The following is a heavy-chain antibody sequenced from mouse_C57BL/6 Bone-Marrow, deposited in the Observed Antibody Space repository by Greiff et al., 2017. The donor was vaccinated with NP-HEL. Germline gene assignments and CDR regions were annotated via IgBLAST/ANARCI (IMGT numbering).Heavy chain of an antibody. Sequence: EVQRVESGGGLVKPGGSLKLSCAASGFTFSSYAMSWDRQTPEKRLEWVATISDGGSYTYYPDNVKGRFTISRDNAKNNLYLQMSHLKSEDTAMYYCARNWVVAYWGQGTLVTVSA. V-gene: IGHV5-4*01. D-gene: IGHD4-1*01. J-gene: IGHJ3*01. CDR1: GFTFSSYA. CDR2: ISDGGSYT. CDR3: ARNWVVAY.